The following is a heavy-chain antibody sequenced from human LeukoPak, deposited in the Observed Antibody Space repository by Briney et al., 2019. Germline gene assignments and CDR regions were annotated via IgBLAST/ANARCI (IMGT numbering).Heavy chain of an antibody. V-gene: IGHV4-59*01. CDR1: GGSISSYY. Sequence: SETLSLTCTVSGGSISSYYWSWIRQPPGKGLEWIGYIYYSGSTNYNPSLKSRVTISVDTSKNQFSLRLSSVTAADTAVYYCARYSSGWSLDYRGQGTLVTVSS. CDR3: ARYSSGWSLDY. J-gene: IGHJ4*02. CDR2: IYYSGST. D-gene: IGHD6-19*01.